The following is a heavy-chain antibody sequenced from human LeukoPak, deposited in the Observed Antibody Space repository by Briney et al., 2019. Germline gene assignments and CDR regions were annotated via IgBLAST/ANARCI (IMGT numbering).Heavy chain of an antibody. CDR2: IYYSGST. V-gene: IGHV4-59*08. D-gene: IGHD3-22*01. CDR1: GGSISSYY. J-gene: IGHJ3*02. Sequence: SETLSLTCTVSGGSISSYYWSWIRQPPGKGQEWIGYIYYSGSTNYNPSLKSRVTISVDTSKNQFSLKLSSVTAADTAVYYCASGYWVSAFDIWGQGTMVTVSS. CDR3: ASGYWVSAFDI.